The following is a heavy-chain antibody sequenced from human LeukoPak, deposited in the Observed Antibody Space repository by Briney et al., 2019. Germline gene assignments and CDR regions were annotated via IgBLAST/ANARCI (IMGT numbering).Heavy chain of an antibody. D-gene: IGHD4-17*01. CDR1: GFTFSRYW. Sequence: PGGSLRLSCEASGFTFSRYWMHWVRQAPGEGLVWVSRINGDGSFTNYADSVKGRFTISRDNAKNALYLQMNSLRDEDTAVYYCSRDSIEDSYGDYVGDCWGQGTLVTVSS. J-gene: IGHJ4*02. V-gene: IGHV3-74*01. CDR3: SRDSIEDSYGDYVGDC. CDR2: INGDGSFT.